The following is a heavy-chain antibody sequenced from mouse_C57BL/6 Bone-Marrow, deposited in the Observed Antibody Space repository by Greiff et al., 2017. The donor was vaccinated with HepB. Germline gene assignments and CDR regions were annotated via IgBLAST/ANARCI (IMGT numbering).Heavy chain of an antibody. CDR1: GYTFTSYT. CDR2: INPSSGYT. Sequence: QVQLQQSGAELARPVASVKMSCKASGYTFTSYTLHWVKQRPGQGLEWIGYINPSSGYTKYNQKFKDKATLTADKSSSTAYMQLSSLTSEDSAVYYCARYARFAYWGQGTLVTVSA. V-gene: IGHV1-4*01. CDR3: ARYARFAY. J-gene: IGHJ3*01.